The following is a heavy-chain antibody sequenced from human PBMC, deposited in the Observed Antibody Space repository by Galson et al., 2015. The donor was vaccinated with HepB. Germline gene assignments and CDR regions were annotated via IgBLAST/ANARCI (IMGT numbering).Heavy chain of an antibody. D-gene: IGHD3-3*01. V-gene: IGHV1-18*04. CDR2: ISAYNGNT. CDR3: AKSGRYEAWSGYDYYYYMDV. J-gene: IGHJ6*03. CDR1: GYTFTSYG. Sequence: SVKVSCKASGYTFTSYGISWVRQAPGQGLEWMGWISAYNGNTNYAQKLQGRVTMTTDTSTSTAYMELRSLRAEDTAVYYCAKSGRYEAWSGYDYYYYMDVWGKGTTVTVSS.